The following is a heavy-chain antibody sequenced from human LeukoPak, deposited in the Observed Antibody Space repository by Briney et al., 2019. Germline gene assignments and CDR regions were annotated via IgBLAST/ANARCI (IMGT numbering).Heavy chain of an antibody. CDR3: TTDAFFDGGCSGGRSRYCF. CDR1: GFTFSYAR. J-gene: IGHJ1*01. CDR2: IKTNGEAGAT. D-gene: IGHD2-15*01. V-gene: IGHV3-15*01. Sequence: GGSLRLSCAASGFTFSYARMSWVRQAPGKGLELVGHIKTNGEAGATEFAAPVKSTFTTSRDDSEKTVYLQMSSLKTEDTALSYRTTDAFFDGGCSGGRSRYCFWGQGTLVTVSS.